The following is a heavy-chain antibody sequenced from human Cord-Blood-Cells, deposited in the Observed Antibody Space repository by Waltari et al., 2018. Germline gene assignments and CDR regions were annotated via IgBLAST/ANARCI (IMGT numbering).Heavy chain of an antibody. CDR2: INPNSGGT. CDR3: ARDGTGGGGIGRFDP. Sequence: QVQLVQSGAEVKKPGASVTVSCKASGYTFTGYYMHWVRQAPGQGLEWMGWINPNSGGTNYAQKFQGWVTMTRDTSISTAYMELSRLRSDDTAVYYCARDGTGGGGIGRFDPWGQGTLVTVSS. J-gene: IGHJ5*02. V-gene: IGHV1-2*04. CDR1: GYTFTGYY. D-gene: IGHD2-8*02.